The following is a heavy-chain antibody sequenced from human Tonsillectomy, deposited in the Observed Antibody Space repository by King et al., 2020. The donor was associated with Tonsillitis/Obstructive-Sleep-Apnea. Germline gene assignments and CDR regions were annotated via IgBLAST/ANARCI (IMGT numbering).Heavy chain of an antibody. CDR1: GFTFSNYA. Sequence: VQLVESGGGVVQPGRSLRLSCAASGFTFSNYAMHWVRQAPGKGLEWVAVISYDGSNKYYADSVKGRFTISRDNSKNTLYLQMNSLRAEDTAVYFYARDRMSFDYWGQGTLVTVSS. V-gene: IGHV3-30*04. CDR2: ISYDGSNK. J-gene: IGHJ4*02. CDR3: ARDRMSFDY.